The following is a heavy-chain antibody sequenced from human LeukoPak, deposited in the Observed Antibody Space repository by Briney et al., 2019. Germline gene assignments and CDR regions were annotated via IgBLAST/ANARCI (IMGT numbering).Heavy chain of an antibody. CDR1: GGSISSSSYY. D-gene: IGHD6-19*01. Sequence: PSETLSLTCTVSGGSISSSSYYWGWIRQPPGKGLEWLGSIYYSGSTYYNPSLKSRVIISVDTSKNQFSLKLSSVTAADTAVYYCARLCIAVAGIDNWFDPWGQGTLVTVSS. CDR3: ARLCIAVAGIDNWFDP. J-gene: IGHJ5*02. CDR2: IYYSGST. V-gene: IGHV4-39*07.